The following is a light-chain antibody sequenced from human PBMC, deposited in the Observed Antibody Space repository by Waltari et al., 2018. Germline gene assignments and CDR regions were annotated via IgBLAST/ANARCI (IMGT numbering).Light chain of an antibody. CDR3: QQYYSTPFT. CDR1: QSVLYSSNNKNY. V-gene: IGKV4-1*01. Sequence: DIVMTQSPDSLAVSLGERATINCKSSQSVLYSSNNKNYLAWYQRKPGQPPKLLIYWASTRESGVPDRLSGSGSGPDFTLTISSLQAEDVAVYYCQQYYSTPFTFGPGTKVDIK. J-gene: IGKJ3*01. CDR2: WAS.